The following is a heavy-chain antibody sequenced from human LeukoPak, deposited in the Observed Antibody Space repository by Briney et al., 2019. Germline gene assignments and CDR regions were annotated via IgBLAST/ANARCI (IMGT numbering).Heavy chain of an antibody. D-gene: IGHD3-10*01. CDR2: IYYTGAT. J-gene: IGHJ3*02. CDR3: AGVYGSGPLGAFDI. CDR1: GGSISSYY. V-gene: IGHV4-59*01. Sequence: KPSETLSLTCTVSGGSISSYYWSWIRLPPGKGLEWIGYIYYTGATYYNPSLKSRVTISLDTSKNQFSLKLSSVTAADAAVYYCAGVYGSGPLGAFDIWGQGTMVTVSS.